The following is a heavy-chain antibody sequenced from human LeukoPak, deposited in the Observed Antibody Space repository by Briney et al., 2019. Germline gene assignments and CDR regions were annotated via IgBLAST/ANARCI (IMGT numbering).Heavy chain of an antibody. D-gene: IGHD1-26*01. CDR3: ARRARGYFDY. J-gene: IGHJ4*02. CDR1: GGSLSNITYY. Sequence: SETLSLTCTVSGGSLSNITYYWGWIRQPPGEGLEWIGSIHYSGSTYDNPSFKSRVTISVDTSKNQFSLKLSSVTAADTAVYYCARRARGYFDYWGQGTLVTVSS. V-gene: IGHV4-39*07. CDR2: IHYSGST.